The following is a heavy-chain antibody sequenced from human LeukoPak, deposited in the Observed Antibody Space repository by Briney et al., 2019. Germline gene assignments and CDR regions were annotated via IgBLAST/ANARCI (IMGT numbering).Heavy chain of an antibody. V-gene: IGHV4-59*01. CDR1: GGSIRSYY. D-gene: IGHD6-6*01. CDR3: ARDWGVSARPGYMDV. CDR2: IYNSGST. J-gene: IGHJ6*03. Sequence: PSETLSLTCTVSGGSIRSYYWSRIRQPPGKGLEWIGDIYNSGSTNYNPSLKSRVTISVDTSKNQFSLKLSSVTAADTAVYYCARDWGVSARPGYMDVWGKGTTVTVSS.